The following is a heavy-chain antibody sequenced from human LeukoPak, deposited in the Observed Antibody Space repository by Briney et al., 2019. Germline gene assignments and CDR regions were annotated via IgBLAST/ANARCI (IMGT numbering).Heavy chain of an antibody. CDR3: AKGGLIVTLYYFDY. J-gene: IGHJ4*02. V-gene: IGHV3-30*18. CDR1: GFTFSSYG. Sequence: GGSLRLSCAASGFTFSSYGMHWVRQAPGKGLEWVAVISYDGSNKYYADSVKGRFTISRDNSKNTLYLQMNSLRAEDTAVYYCAKGGLIVTLYYFDYWGQGTLVTVSS. CDR2: ISYDGSNK. D-gene: IGHD3-22*01.